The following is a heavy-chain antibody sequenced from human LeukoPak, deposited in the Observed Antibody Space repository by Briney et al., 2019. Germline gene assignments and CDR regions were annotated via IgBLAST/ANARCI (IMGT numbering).Heavy chain of an antibody. CDR2: IYYSGST. D-gene: IGHD2-2*01. Sequence: SETLSLTCTVSGGSISSYYWSWIRQPPGKGLEWIGYIYYSGSTYYNPSLKSRVTISVDTSKNQFSLKLTSVTAADTAVYYCASIVVVSAAISPWGQGTLVTVSA. J-gene: IGHJ5*02. V-gene: IGHV4-59*08. CDR3: ASIVVVSAAISP. CDR1: GGSISSYY.